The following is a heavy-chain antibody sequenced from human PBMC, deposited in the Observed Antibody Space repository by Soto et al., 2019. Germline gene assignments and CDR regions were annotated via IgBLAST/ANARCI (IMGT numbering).Heavy chain of an antibody. D-gene: IGHD3-10*01. V-gene: IGHV1-46*03. J-gene: IGHJ6*02. Sequence: ASVKVSCKASGYTFTSYYMHWVRQAPGQGLEWMRIINPSGGSTSYAQKFQGRVTMTRDTSTSTVYMELSSLRSEDTAVYYCARCITMVRGVIIANYYYYGMDVWGQGTTDTVSS. CDR2: INPSGGST. CDR3: ARCITMVRGVIIANYYYYGMDV. CDR1: GYTFTSYY.